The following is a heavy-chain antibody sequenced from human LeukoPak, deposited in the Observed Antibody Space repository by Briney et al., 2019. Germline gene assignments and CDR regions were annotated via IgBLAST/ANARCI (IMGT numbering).Heavy chain of an antibody. CDR3: AKDSLYGDYGWYDY. D-gene: IGHD4-17*01. CDR2: ISWNSGSI. J-gene: IGHJ4*02. CDR1: GFTFDGYA. Sequence: GGSLRLSCAASGFTFDGYAMHWVRQAPGKGLEWVSGISWNSGSIGYADSVKGRFTISRDNAKNSLYLQMNSLRAEDTALYYCAKDSLYGDYGWYDYWGQGTLVTVSS. V-gene: IGHV3-9*01.